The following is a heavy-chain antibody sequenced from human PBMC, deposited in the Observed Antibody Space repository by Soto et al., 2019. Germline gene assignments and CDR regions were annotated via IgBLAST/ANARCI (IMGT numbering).Heavy chain of an antibody. CDR3: VNWNFGHGMDV. CDR2: ISYDGSNK. V-gene: IGHV3-30*18. CDR1: GFTFSSYG. D-gene: IGHD1-7*01. J-gene: IGHJ6*02. Sequence: GGSLRLSCAASGFTFSSYGMHWVRQAPGKGLEWVAVISYDGSNKYYADSVKGRFTISRDNSKNTLYLQMNSLRAEDTAVYYCVNWNFGHGMDVWGQGTTVTVSS.